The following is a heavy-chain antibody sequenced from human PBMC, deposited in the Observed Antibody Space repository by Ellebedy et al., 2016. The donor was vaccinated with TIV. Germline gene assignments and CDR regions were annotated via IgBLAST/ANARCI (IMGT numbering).Heavy chain of an antibody. CDR1: GFTFSTYW. D-gene: IGHD4-17*01. CDR2: IKQDGNDQ. Sequence: GGSLRLSCAASGFTFSTYWLNWVRQAPGKSLAGVANIKQDGNDQNYVDSVRGRFTISRDNSKNSLYLHLSNVSAEDTALYFCARGLSDYGDFKLDSWGQGTLVTVSS. CDR3: ARGLSDYGDFKLDS. J-gene: IGHJ4*02. V-gene: IGHV3-7*03.